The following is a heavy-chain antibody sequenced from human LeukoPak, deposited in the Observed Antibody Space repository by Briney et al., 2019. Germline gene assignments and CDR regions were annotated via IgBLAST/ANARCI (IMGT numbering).Heavy chain of an antibody. V-gene: IGHV1-8*02. CDR1: GYTFTGYY. Sequence: ASVKVSCKASGYTFTGYYMHWVRQAPGQGLEWMGWMNPNSGDTGYVQKFQGRVTMTRNTSISTAYMELSSLRSEDTAVYYCARGGFGSGSYSDYWGQGTLVAVSS. D-gene: IGHD3-10*01. J-gene: IGHJ4*02. CDR3: ARGGFGSGSYSDY. CDR2: MNPNSGDT.